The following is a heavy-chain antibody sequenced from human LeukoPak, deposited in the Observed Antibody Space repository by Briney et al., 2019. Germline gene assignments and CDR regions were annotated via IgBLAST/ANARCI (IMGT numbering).Heavy chain of an antibody. CDR2: IYYSGST. D-gene: IGHD3-22*01. Sequence: SETLSLTCTVSGGSISSSSYYWGWIRQPPGEGLGWIGSIYYSGSTYYKLSLKSRVTISVDTSKNQFSLKLSSVTAADTAVYYCARNWFYNDSRGNHPLYYFDYWGQGTLVTVSS. CDR3: ARNWFYNDSRGNHPLYYFDY. V-gene: IGHV4-39*01. J-gene: IGHJ4*02. CDR1: GGSISSSSYY.